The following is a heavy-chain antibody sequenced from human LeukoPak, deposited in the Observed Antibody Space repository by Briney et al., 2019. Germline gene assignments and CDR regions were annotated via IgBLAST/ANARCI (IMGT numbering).Heavy chain of an antibody. J-gene: IGHJ4*02. CDR3: ARIHRDGYNLDY. CDR1: GFTFSSYR. CDR2: IKQDGSEK. V-gene: IGHV3-7*01. Sequence: GGPLRLSCAASGFTFSSYRMSWVRQAPGKGLEWVANIKQDGSEKYYVDSVKGRFTISRDNAKNSLYLQMNSLRAEDTAVYYCARIHRDGYNLDYWGQGTLVTVSS. D-gene: IGHD5-12*01.